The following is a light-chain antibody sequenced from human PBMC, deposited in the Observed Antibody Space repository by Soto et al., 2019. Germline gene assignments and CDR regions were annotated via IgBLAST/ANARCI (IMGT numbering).Light chain of an antibody. CDR3: AVWDDSLRGRV. Sequence: QSVLTQPPSASGTPGQGVTISCSGSNSNIGSNTVNWYQQFPGTAPRFLIYGNDLRPSGVPDRFSASKSGTSASLAISGLQSEYEADYYCAVWDDSLRGRVFGGGTKLTVL. V-gene: IGLV1-44*01. CDR2: GND. CDR1: NSNIGSNT. J-gene: IGLJ2*01.